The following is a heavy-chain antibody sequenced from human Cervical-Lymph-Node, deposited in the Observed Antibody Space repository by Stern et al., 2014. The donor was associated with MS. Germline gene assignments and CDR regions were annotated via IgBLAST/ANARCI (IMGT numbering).Heavy chain of an antibody. Sequence: QVQLQESGPGLVKPSETLSLTCTVSTYSISSGYYWGWIRQPPGKGLEWXGTIYHSGSTSYNPSLKSRVTISVDTSKNQFSLKLISGTAADTAMYYCAREEQQLVHGNWFDPWGQGTLVTVSS. D-gene: IGHD6-13*01. CDR3: AREEQQLVHGNWFDP. CDR1: TYSISSGYY. CDR2: IYHSGST. V-gene: IGHV4-38-2*02. J-gene: IGHJ5*02.